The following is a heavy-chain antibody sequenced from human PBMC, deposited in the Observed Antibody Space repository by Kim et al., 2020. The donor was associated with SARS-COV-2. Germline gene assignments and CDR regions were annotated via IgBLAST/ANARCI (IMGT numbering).Heavy chain of an antibody. V-gene: IGHV4-34*01. J-gene: IGHJ5*02. CDR3: ARVMDPFDP. CDR1: GGSFSGYY. Sequence: SETLSLTCAVYGGSFSGYYWSWIRQPPGKGLEWIGEINHSGSTNYNPSLKSRVTISVDTSKNQFSLKLSSVTAADTAVYYCARVMDPFDPWGQGTLVTVSS. CDR2: INHSGST.